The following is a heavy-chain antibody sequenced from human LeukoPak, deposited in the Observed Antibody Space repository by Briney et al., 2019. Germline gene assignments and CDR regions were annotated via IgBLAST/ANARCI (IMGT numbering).Heavy chain of an antibody. CDR2: INHSEST. Sequence: SETLSLTCAVYGGSFSGYYWSWIRQPPGKGLEWIGEINHSESTNYNPSLQSRVTISVDTSKNQFSLKLSSVTAADTAVYYCARGPFRGGSGSYYNYWGQGTLVTVSS. CDR3: ARGPFRGGSGSYYNY. CDR1: GGSFSGYY. V-gene: IGHV4-34*01. J-gene: IGHJ4*02. D-gene: IGHD3-10*01.